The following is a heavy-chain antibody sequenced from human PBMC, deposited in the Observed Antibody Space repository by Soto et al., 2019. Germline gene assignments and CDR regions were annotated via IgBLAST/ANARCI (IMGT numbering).Heavy chain of an antibody. CDR1: GFTFSSYW. Sequence: GSLRLSCAASGFTFSSYWMSWVRQAPGRGLEWVANIKQDGSEKYYVDSVKGRFTISRDNAKNSLYLQMNSLRAEDTAVYYCARVGIGYCSSTSCYYYYYGMDVWGQGTTVTV. J-gene: IGHJ6*02. CDR2: IKQDGSEK. V-gene: IGHV3-7*01. D-gene: IGHD2-2*01. CDR3: ARVGIGYCSSTSCYYYYYGMDV.